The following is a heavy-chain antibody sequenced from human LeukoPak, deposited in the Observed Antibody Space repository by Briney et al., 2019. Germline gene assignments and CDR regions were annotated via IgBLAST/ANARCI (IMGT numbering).Heavy chain of an antibody. CDR1: GFTFSDYY. CDR2: INHSGST. Sequence: LRLSCAASGFTFSDYYMSWIRQPPGKGLEWIGEINHSGSTNYNPSLKSRVTISVDTSKNQFSLKLSSVTAADTAVYYCARGAITMVRGVRFDYWGQGTLVTVSS. D-gene: IGHD3-10*01. CDR3: ARGAITMVRGVRFDY. V-gene: IGHV4-34*01. J-gene: IGHJ4*02.